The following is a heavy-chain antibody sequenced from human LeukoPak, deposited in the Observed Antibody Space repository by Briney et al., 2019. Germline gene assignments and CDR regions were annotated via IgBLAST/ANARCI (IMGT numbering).Heavy chain of an antibody. J-gene: IGHJ4*02. V-gene: IGHV4-59*01. CDR3: ARLKATVSIHAYFDS. Sequence: PLETLSLTCTVSGGSFSSYYWTWIRQAPGKGLEWIGYIDHSGSTNYNPSLKSRVSISSDTSKNQFSLELSSVTAADTAVYYCARLKATVSIHAYFDSWGQGTLVTVSS. CDR1: GGSFSSYY. D-gene: IGHD4-17*01. CDR2: IDHSGST.